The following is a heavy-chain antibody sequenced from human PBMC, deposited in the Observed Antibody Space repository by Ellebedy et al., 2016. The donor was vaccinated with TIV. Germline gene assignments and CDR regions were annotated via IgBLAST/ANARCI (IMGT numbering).Heavy chain of an antibody. Sequence: GESLKISCTASGFPFSSYSMTWVRQAPGKGLEWISYISSGISIYYADSVKGRFTISRDNANNSLYLQMDSLRAEDTAVYYCATDEGIYWGQGTLVTVSS. CDR3: ATDEGIY. J-gene: IGHJ4*02. D-gene: IGHD3-10*01. CDR1: GFPFSSYS. CDR2: ISSGISI. V-gene: IGHV3-48*04.